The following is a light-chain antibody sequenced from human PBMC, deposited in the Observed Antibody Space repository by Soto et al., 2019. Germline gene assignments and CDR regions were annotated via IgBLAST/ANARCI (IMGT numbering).Light chain of an antibody. V-gene: IGKV1-8*01. CDR3: QQYYSYPFT. CDR1: QSINNF. J-gene: IGKJ4*01. CDR2: AAS. Sequence: IQMTQSPSSLSACVGHRVAVTCRASQSINNFLTWYQQKPGKAPKLLIYAASTLQSGVPSRFSGSGSGTDFTLTISCLQSEDFATYYCQQYYSYPFTFGGGTKVDIK.